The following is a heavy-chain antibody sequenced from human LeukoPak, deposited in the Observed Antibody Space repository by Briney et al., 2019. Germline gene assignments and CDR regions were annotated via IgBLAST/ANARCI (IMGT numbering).Heavy chain of an antibody. V-gene: IGHV3-23*01. CDR2: ISGSGGST. CDR3: AKDVWYSGSSDFDY. J-gene: IGHJ4*02. CDR1: GFTFSSYA. Sequence: GGSLRLSCAASGFTFSSYAMSWVRQAPGKGPEWVSAISGSGGSTYYADSVKGRFTISRDNSKNTLYLQMNSLRAEDTAVYYCAKDVWYSGSSDFDYWGQGTLVTVSS. D-gene: IGHD1-26*01.